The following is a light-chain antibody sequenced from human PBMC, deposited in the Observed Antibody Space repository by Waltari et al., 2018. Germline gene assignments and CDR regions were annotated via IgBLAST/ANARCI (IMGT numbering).Light chain of an antibody. CDR1: QNIYNW. CDR2: EAP. Sequence: DIQMTQSPSILSASIVYSVNLPCRASQNIYNWLSWYQQKPGRAPNLLIYEAPNLESGVPSRFSGSGSGTEFTLTINSLQPDDSATYYCLQYHSYSKFGQGTKLEIK. J-gene: IGKJ2*01. V-gene: IGKV1-5*03. CDR3: LQYHSYSK.